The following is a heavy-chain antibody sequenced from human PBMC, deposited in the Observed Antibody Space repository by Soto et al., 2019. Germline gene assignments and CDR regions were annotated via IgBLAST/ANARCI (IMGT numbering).Heavy chain of an antibody. Sequence: GGSLRLSCAASGFTFSSYAMTWVRQAPGKGLEWVSGISGSGATTSYADSVKGRFTVSRDNSKNPLFLQLNSLRVEDTAFYHCAKLRYFAWSAYNWFEYGGQGTPVPVS. V-gene: IGHV3-23*01. J-gene: IGHJ5*01. CDR3: AKLRYFAWSAYNWFEY. D-gene: IGHD3-9*01. CDR2: ISGSGATT. CDR1: GFTFSSYA.